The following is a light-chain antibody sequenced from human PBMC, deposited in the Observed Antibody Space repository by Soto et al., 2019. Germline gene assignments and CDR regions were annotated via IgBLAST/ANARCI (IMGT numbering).Light chain of an antibody. J-gene: IGLJ3*02. V-gene: IGLV1-44*01. CDR2: SND. CDR3: AAWDGSLNVWV. Sequence: QLVLTQAPSASGTPGQRVTISCSGSSSNIGSTTVSWYQQVPGTAPKLLIYSNDQRPSGVPDRFAGSKSGTSASLAIGGLQSGDEADYYCAAWDGSLNVWVFGGGTKVTV. CDR1: SSNIGSTT.